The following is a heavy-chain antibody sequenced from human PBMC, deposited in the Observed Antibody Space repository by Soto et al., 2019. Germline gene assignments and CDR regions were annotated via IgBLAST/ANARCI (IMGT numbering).Heavy chain of an antibody. Sequence: LSLTCAVYGGSFSGYYWNWIRQPPGKGLEWIGEINHSGSTNYNPSLKSRVTISVDTSKNQFSLKLSSVTAADTAVYYCASGYGKNFDYWGQGTLVTVSS. J-gene: IGHJ4*02. CDR3: ASGYGKNFDY. D-gene: IGHD3-10*01. V-gene: IGHV4-34*01. CDR1: GGSFSGYY. CDR2: INHSGST.